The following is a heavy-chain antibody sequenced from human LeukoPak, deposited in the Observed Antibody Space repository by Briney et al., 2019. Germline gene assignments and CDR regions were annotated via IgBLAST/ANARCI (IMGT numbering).Heavy chain of an antibody. CDR1: GFTFTSSA. D-gene: IGHD6-19*01. CDR3: AAGLPGGAVAGTGGFDY. Sequence: SVKVSCKASGFTFTSSAMQWVRQARGQRLEWIGWIVVGSGNTNYAQKFQERVTITRDMSTSTAYMELSRLRSEDTAVYYCAAGLPGGAVAGTGGFDYWGQGTLVTVSS. V-gene: IGHV1-58*02. J-gene: IGHJ4*02. CDR2: IVVGSGNT.